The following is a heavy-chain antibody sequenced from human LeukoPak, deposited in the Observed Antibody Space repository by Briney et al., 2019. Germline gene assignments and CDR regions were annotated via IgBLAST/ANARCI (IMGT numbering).Heavy chain of an antibody. V-gene: IGHV1-18*01. Sequence: GASVKVSCKTSGYTFINYGISWVRQAPGQGLEWMGWISAYNGNTKYAQKFQGRVTMTRDTSISTAYMELSRLRSDDTAVYYCARGWTVTTSPNSRIDYWGQGTLVTVSS. CDR2: ISAYNGNT. CDR1: GYTFINYG. J-gene: IGHJ4*02. CDR3: ARGWTVTTSPNSRIDY. D-gene: IGHD4-17*01.